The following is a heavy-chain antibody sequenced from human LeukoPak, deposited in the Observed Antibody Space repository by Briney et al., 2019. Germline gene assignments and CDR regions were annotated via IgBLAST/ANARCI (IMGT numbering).Heavy chain of an antibody. CDR3: AKEGRSLQTY. D-gene: IGHD5-24*01. J-gene: IGHJ4*02. CDR2: IKEDGTET. CDR1: GFMFSSNW. V-gene: IGHV3-7*03. Sequence: GGSLRLSCAASGFMFSSNWMSWVRLAPGKGLEWVANIKEDGTETYYVGSVKGRFTISRDNAKNSLYLQMNSLRVEDTAVYYCAKEGRSLQTYWGQGTLVTVSS.